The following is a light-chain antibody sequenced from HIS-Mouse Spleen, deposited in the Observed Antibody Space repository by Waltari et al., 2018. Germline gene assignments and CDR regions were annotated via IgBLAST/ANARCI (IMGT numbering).Light chain of an antibody. CDR1: SSDVGGYNY. Sequence: QSALTQPRSVSGSPGQSVTISCTGTSSDVGGYNYVSWYHQHPGKAPKLMIYDVSKRPSGVPDRFSGSKSGNTASRTISGLQAEDEADYYCCSYAGSSTLVVFGGGTKLTVL. V-gene: IGLV2-11*01. J-gene: IGLJ2*01. CDR3: CSYAGSSTLVV. CDR2: DVS.